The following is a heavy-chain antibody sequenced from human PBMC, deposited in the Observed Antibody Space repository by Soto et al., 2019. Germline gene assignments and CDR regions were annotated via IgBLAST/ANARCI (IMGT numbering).Heavy chain of an antibody. D-gene: IGHD6-19*01. V-gene: IGHV3-23*04. CDR2: ISGNGRDP. J-gene: IGHJ4*02. Sequence: EVQLVESGGGLVQPGGSLRLSCAASGFIFNNYAMSWVRQAPGKGLEWVSVISGNGRDPYYADSVRGRFTISKDNSKKPLFLQMNRLRAEDTAVYYCAKHLQYDSGWPLDYWGQGALVTVSS. CDR1: GFIFNNYA. CDR3: AKHLQYDSGWPLDY.